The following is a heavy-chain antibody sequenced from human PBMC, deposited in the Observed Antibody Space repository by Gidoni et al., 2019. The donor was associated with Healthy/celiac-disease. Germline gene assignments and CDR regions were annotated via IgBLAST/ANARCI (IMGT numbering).Heavy chain of an antibody. CDR3: ASLRGPNSILFQTLEDY. CDR1: GGSFSGYY. J-gene: IGHJ4*02. D-gene: IGHD3-3*01. Sequence: QVQLQQWGAGLLKPSETLSLTCAVYGGSFSGYYWSWIRQPPGKGLEWIGEINHSGSTNYNPALKSRVTISVDTSKNQFSLKLSSVTAADTAVYYCASLRGPNSILFQTLEDYWGQGTLVTVSS. CDR2: INHSGST. V-gene: IGHV4-34*01.